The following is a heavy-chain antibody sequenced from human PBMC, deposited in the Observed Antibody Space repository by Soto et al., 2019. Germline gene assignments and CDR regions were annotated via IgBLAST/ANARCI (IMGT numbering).Heavy chain of an antibody. CDR2: IRPDGSKQ. J-gene: IGHJ4*02. Sequence: XGSLRLSCVASGFSFRDRWMSWVRQAPGKGLEWVASIRPDGSKQFYVDSMKGRFTISRDNAKKSLFLQMNSLRAEDAAVYYCADPTDLDYWGQGTLVTVSS. D-gene: IGHD4-4*01. CDR3: ADPTDLDY. V-gene: IGHV3-7*01. CDR1: GFSFRDRW.